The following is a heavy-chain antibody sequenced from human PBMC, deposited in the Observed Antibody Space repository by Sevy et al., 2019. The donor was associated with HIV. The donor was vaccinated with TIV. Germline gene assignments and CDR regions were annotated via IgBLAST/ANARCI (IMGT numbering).Heavy chain of an antibody. V-gene: IGHV4-39*01. CDR1: GGSVSRSTYY. J-gene: IGHJ4*02. D-gene: IGHD4-17*01. CDR2: IFYSGST. Sequence: SETLSLTCTVPGGSVSRSTYYWGWIRQPPGKGLEWMGSIFYSGSTYYNPSLKGRFTISVDTSKNQFSLKLSSVTAADTAVYYCARHSSMTTVTMNYWGQGTLVTVSS. CDR3: ARHSSMTTVTMNY.